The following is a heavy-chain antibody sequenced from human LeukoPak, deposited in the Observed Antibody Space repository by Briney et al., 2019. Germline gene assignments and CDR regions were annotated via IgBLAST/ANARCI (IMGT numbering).Heavy chain of an antibody. V-gene: IGHV3-72*01. CDR1: GFTFSDHY. J-gene: IGHJ6*03. CDR3: ARESSIFGVVARSYMDV. CDR2: TRNKAESYKT. Sequence: GGSLRLSCAASGFTFSDHYIDWVRQAPAKGLEWVGRTRNKAESYKTEYAASVKGRFTISRDDSKKSLYLQMNSLKTEDTAVYYCARESSIFGVVARSYMDVWGKGTTVTVSS. D-gene: IGHD3-3*01.